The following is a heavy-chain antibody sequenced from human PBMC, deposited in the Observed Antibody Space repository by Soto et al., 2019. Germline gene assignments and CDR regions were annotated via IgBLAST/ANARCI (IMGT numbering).Heavy chain of an antibody. D-gene: IGHD6-19*01. CDR2: ISWNGRAI. J-gene: IGHJ4*02. CDR3: AKGGTGGGSGLYYFES. Sequence: EVQLVEFGGGLVQPGRSLRLSCAASGFTFDDYPVHWVRQAPGKGLEWVSGISWNGRAIGYADSVKDRFTISRDNAKNSLYLQMSSLSPEDSALYYCAKGGTGGGSGLYYFESWGQGTLVTVSS. CDR1: GFTFDDYP. V-gene: IGHV3-9*01.